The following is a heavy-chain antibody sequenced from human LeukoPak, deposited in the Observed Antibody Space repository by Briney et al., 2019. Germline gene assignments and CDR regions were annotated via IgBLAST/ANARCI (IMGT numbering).Heavy chain of an antibody. Sequence: GGSLRLSCAPSGFMFDDYAMHWVRQAPGKGLEWVSGISWNSGSIGYADSVKGRFSISRDNAKNSLYLQMNSLRVEDTALYYCAKDCGSYAPSIVDYWGQGTLVTVSS. CDR3: AKDCGSYAPSIVDY. D-gene: IGHD1-26*01. J-gene: IGHJ4*02. CDR2: ISWNSGSI. V-gene: IGHV3-9*01. CDR1: GFMFDDYA.